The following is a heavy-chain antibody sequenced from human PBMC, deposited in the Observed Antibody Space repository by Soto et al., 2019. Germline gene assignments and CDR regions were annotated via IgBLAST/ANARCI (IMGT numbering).Heavy chain of an antibody. D-gene: IGHD2-8*01. Sequence: PGGSLRLSCAASGFTFSSYGMHWVHQAPGRGLEWVAFIWCHGSNTDYADSVKGRFTISRDNAQNSLYLQMNSLRAEDTALYYCFNVAYGYWGQGTPVTVSS. CDR3: FNVAYGY. J-gene: IGHJ4*02. CDR2: IWCHGSNT. CDR1: GFTFSSYG. V-gene: IGHV3-33*03.